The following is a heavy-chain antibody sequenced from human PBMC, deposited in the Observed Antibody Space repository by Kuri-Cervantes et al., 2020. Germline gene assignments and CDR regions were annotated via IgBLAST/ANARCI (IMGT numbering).Heavy chain of an antibody. Sequence: GESLKISCAASGFTFSSYSMNWVRQAPGKGLEWVSSISSSSGYIYYADSVKGRFTISRDNAKNSLYLQMNSLRAEDTAVYYCAKDRIAVAGPIDYWGQGTLVTVSS. J-gene: IGHJ4*02. CDR3: AKDRIAVAGPIDY. CDR1: GFTFSSYS. D-gene: IGHD6-19*01. CDR2: ISSSSGYI. V-gene: IGHV3-21*01.